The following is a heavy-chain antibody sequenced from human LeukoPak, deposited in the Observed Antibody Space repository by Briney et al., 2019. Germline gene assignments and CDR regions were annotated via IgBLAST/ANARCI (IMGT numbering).Heavy chain of an antibody. CDR2: IYSGGTT. Sequence: SETLSLTCAVSGGSISSSNWWSWVRQPPGKGLEWIGSIYSGGTTYYNPSLKSRVTISVDTSKNQFSLKLTSVTAADAAAYYCARHSRNCSGGYCYLYYWGQGTQVTVSS. V-gene: IGHV4-4*02. CDR3: ARHSRNCSGGYCYLYY. J-gene: IGHJ4*02. D-gene: IGHD2-15*01. CDR1: GGSISSSNW.